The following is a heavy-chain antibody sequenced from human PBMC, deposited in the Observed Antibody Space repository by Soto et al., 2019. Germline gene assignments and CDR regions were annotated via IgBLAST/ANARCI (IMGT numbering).Heavy chain of an antibody. J-gene: IGHJ4*02. CDR1: GFTFSSHS. CDR2: ISSSSSTI. CDR3: ARDNPGGYGDC. Sequence: EVQLVESGGGLVQPGGSLRLSCAASGFTFSSHSMNWVRQAPGTGLEWVSYISSSSSTIYYADSVKGRFTISRDNAKNSLSLQMNILRAEDTAVYYCARDNPGGYGDCWGQGTLVTVSS. D-gene: IGHD5-12*01. V-gene: IGHV3-48*01.